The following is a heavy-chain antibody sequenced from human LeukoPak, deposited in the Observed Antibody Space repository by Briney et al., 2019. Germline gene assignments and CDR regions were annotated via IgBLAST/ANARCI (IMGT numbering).Heavy chain of an antibody. V-gene: IGHV4-31*03. CDR3: ARVSYSSSCFDY. Sequence: PSETLSLTCTVSGGSISSGGYYWSWIRQHPGKGLEWIGYIYYSGSTYYNPSLKSRVTISVDTSKNQFSLKLSSVTAADTAVYYCARVSYSSSCFDYWGQGTLVTVSS. J-gene: IGHJ4*02. CDR1: GGSISSGGYY. D-gene: IGHD6-13*01. CDR2: IYYSGST.